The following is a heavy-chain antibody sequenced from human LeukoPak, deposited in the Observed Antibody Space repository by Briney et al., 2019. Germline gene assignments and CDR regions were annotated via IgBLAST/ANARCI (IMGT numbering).Heavy chain of an antibody. CDR1: GSVNSGSYD. CDR2: IYYSGST. CDR3: QRPQYDILTGYYPWVP. D-gene: IGHD3-9*01. Sequence: GSVNSGSYDGGRIRKQPGKGLEWIGSIYYSGSTYYNPSLKSRVTISVDTSKNQFSLKLSSVTAADTAVYYWQRPQYDILTGYYPWVPWGQGTLVTVSS. V-gene: IGHV4-39*01. J-gene: IGHJ5*02.